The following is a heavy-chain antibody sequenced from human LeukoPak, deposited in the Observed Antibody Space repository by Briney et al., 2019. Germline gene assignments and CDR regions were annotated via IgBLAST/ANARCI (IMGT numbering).Heavy chain of an antibody. V-gene: IGHV4-38-2*02. D-gene: IGHD3-22*01. CDR3: ARAIESYYYDSSGYYSGYYFDY. CDR1: GYSISSGYY. CDR2: IYHSGST. J-gene: IGHJ4*02. Sequence: KPSETPSLTCTVSGYSISSGYYWGWIRQPPGKGLEWIGSIYHSGSTYYNPSLKSRVTISVDTSKNQFSLKLSSETAADTAVYYCARAIESYYYDSSGYYSGYYFDYWGQGTLVTVSS.